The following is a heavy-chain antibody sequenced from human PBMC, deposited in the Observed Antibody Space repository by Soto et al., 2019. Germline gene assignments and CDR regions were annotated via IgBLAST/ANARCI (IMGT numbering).Heavy chain of an antibody. CDR3: ARHGVIAARLFWMDV. D-gene: IGHD6-6*01. CDR2: IYYSGST. CDR1: GGSISSYY. V-gene: IGHV4-59*08. J-gene: IGHJ6*04. Sequence: SETLSLTCTVSGGSISSYYWSWIRQPPGKGLEWIGYIYYSGSTNYNPSLKSRVTISVDTSKNQFSLKLSSVTAADTAVYYCARHGVIAARLFWMDVWGKGTTVTVSS.